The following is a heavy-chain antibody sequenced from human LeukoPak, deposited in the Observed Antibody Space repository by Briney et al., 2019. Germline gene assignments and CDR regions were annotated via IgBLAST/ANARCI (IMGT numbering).Heavy chain of an antibody. J-gene: IGHJ4*02. Sequence: GRSLRLSCAASGFTFSSYGMHWVRQALGKGLEWVAVISYDGSNKYYADSVKGRFTISRDNSKNTLYLQMNSLRAEDTAVYYCAKDYIYSGYDDYGAENFDYWGQGTLVTVSS. D-gene: IGHD5-12*01. CDR1: GFTFSSYG. V-gene: IGHV3-30*18. CDR2: ISYDGSNK. CDR3: AKDYIYSGYDDYGAENFDY.